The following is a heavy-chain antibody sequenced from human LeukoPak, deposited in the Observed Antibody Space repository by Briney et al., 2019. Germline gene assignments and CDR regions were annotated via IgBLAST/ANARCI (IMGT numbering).Heavy chain of an antibody. V-gene: IGHV4-38-2*02. CDR1: GYSISSGYY. CDR2: IYHSGST. CDR3: ARANYYGSGSYYNVYSWFDP. J-gene: IGHJ5*02. D-gene: IGHD3-10*01. Sequence: SQTLSLTCTVSGYSISSGYYWGWIRQPPGKGLEWIGSIYHSGSTYYNPSLKSRVTISVDTSKNQFSLKLSSVTAADTAVYYCARANYYGSGSYYNVYSWFDPWGQGTLVTVSS.